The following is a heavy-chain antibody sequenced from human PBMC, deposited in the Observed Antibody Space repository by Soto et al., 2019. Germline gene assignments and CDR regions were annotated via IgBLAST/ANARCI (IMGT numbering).Heavy chain of an antibody. V-gene: IGHV1-69*13. CDR2: IIPIFGTA. CDR3: AKVRYSSPLGYYYGMDV. J-gene: IGHJ6*02. D-gene: IGHD6-19*01. CDR1: RVAFSKFI. Sequence: SVKVSCKASRVAFSKFIVTWVRQAPGLGLEWVGGIIPIFGTANYAQKFQGRVTITADESTSTSYMEVNNLRSEDTAVYYCAKVRYSSPLGYYYGMDVWGQGTTVTVSS.